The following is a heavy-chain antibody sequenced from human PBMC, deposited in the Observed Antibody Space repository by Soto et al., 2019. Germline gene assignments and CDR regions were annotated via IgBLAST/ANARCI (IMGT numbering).Heavy chain of an antibody. J-gene: IGHJ6*02. CDR2: IWYDGSNK. CDR1: GCTFSSYG. V-gene: IGHV3-33*01. Sequence: GSLILSCAASGCTFSSYGMHWVRQAPGKGLEWVAVIWYDGSNKYYADSVKGRFTISRDNSKNTLYLQVNSLRAEATAVYYCARDFDDSYGMDVWGQGTKVTVSS. D-gene: IGHD1-1*01. CDR3: ARDFDDSYGMDV.